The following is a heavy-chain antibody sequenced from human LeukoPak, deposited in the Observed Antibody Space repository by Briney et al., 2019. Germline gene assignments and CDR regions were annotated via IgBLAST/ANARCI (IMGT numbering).Heavy chain of an antibody. CDR1: GFTFSSYS. V-gene: IGHV3-21*01. J-gene: IGHJ4*02. CDR2: ISSSSSYI. D-gene: IGHD5-18*01. Sequence: GGSLRLSCAASGFTFSSYSMNWVRQAPGKGLEWVSSISSSSSYIYYADSVKGRFTISRDNSKNTLYLQMNSLRAEDTVVYNCARGGYHAYYLDYWGQGSLVTVSS. CDR3: ARGGYHAYYLDY.